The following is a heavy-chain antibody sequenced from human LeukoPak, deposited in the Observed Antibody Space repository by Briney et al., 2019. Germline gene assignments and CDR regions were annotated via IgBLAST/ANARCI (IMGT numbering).Heavy chain of an antibody. V-gene: IGHV3-69-1*01. CDR1: GFTFSAYA. J-gene: IGHJ4*02. Sequence: PGGSLRLSCAASGFTFSAYAMTWVRQAPGKGLEWVSSIGSDNKPHYSESVKGRFAISRDNAKNTVYLQMNSLRAEDTAVYYCARDGDGDIDFDYWGRGTLVTVSS. CDR3: ARDGDGDIDFDY. CDR2: IGSDNKP. D-gene: IGHD5-24*01.